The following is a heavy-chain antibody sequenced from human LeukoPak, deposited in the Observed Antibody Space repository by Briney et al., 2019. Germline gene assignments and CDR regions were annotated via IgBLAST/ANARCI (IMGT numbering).Heavy chain of an antibody. CDR3: ARENYFDY. CDR1: GFTFSSHW. CDR2: IKQDGSEK. Sequence: GGSLRLSCTVGGFTFSSHWMSWVRQAPGKGLEWVANIKQDGSEKYYGDSVRGRFTISRDNARNSLSLQMNSLRAEDTAVYYCARENYFDYWGQGTLITVS. V-gene: IGHV3-7*04. J-gene: IGHJ4*02.